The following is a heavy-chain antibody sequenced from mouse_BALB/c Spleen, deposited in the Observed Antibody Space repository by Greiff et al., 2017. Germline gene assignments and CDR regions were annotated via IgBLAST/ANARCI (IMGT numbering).Heavy chain of an antibody. V-gene: IGHV5-4*02. Sequence: EVKLMESGGGLVKPGGSLKLSCAASGFTFSDYYMYWVRQTPEKRLEWVATISDGGSYTYYPDSVKGRFTISRDNAKNNLYLQMSSLKSEDTAMYYCAREADGNYYAMDYWGQGTSVTVSS. CDR1: GFTFSDYY. CDR2: ISDGGSYT. J-gene: IGHJ4*01. D-gene: IGHD2-1*01. CDR3: AREADGNYYAMDY.